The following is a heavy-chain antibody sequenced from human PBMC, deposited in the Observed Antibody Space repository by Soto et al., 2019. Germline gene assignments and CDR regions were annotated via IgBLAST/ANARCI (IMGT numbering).Heavy chain of an antibody. CDR1: GFAFSSYS. D-gene: IGHD3-10*01. J-gene: IGHJ4*02. CDR2: ITRSADLS. Sequence: GGSLRLSCEASGFAFSSYSITWVRQAPGKGLEYVSGITRSADLSFYADSVRGRFTVSRDNSKNTAYLQMNSLRVEDTAVYYCAKWSGFGDLWGQGTMVTVYS. CDR3: AKWSGFGDL. V-gene: IGHV3-23*01.